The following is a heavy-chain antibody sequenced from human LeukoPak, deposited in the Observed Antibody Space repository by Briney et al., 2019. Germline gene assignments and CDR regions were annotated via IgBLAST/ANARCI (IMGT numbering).Heavy chain of an antibody. D-gene: IGHD1-26*01. CDR3: ARGDSGSYFY. J-gene: IGHJ4*02. CDR2: IKPTGGGT. Sequence: GASVKVYCKASGYIFTSYYMHWLRQAPGQGLEWMGLIKPTGGGTIYAEKFQGRVTMTRDTSTSTVYMELSNLRSEDTAVYYCARGDSGSYFYWGQGTLVTVSS. V-gene: IGHV1-46*01. CDR1: GYIFTSYY.